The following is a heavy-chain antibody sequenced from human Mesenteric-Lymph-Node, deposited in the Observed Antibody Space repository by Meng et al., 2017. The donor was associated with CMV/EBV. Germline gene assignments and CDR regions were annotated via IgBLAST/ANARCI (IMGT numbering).Heavy chain of an antibody. D-gene: IGHD5-24*01. CDR3: ARRDGYNSLLDY. Sequence: ESLKISCSVSGFSIRSNYYWGWIRQPPGKRLEWIGSIYHSGRSYYNPSLKSRATISVDTSKNQFSLRLSSVTAADTAVYYCARRDGYNSLLDYWGQGTLVTVSS. CDR1: GFSIRSNYY. CDR2: IYHSGRS. V-gene: IGHV4-38-2*02. J-gene: IGHJ4*02.